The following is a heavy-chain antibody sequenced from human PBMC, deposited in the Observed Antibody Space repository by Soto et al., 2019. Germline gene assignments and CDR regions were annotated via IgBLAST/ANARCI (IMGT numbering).Heavy chain of an antibody. CDR2: IYYTGIT. J-gene: IGHJ4*02. V-gene: IGHV4-31*03. D-gene: IGHD4-17*01. Sequence: SETLSLTCTVSGGSDSSGSYYCDWIRQHPGKGLEWIGYIYYTGITYYNPSLQSRVTISLGTSKIQFSLTLTSVAAADTAIYYCASEPTVPSGFDSWGQGTLVTVSS. CDR1: GGSDSSGSYY. CDR3: ASEPTVPSGFDS.